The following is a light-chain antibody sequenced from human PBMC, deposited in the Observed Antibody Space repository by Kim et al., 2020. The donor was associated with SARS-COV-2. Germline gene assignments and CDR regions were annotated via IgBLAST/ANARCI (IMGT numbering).Light chain of an antibody. Sequence: AIRITQSPSSLSASTGDRATITCRASQGISSYLAWYQQKPGKAPKLLIYAASTLQSGVPSRFSGSGSGTDFTLTISCLQSEDFATYYCQQYYSYPVTFGQGTKLEI. CDR2: AAS. CDR1: QGISSY. CDR3: QQYYSYPVT. J-gene: IGKJ2*01. V-gene: IGKV1-8*01.